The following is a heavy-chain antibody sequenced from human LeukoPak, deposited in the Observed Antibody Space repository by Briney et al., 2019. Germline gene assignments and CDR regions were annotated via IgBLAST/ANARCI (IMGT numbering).Heavy chain of an antibody. CDR1: GFTFSAYW. CDR3: ARQTVVGSYFDY. V-gene: IGHV3-7*03. J-gene: IGHJ4*02. Sequence: GGSLRLSCSASGFTFSAYWMSWVRQAPGKGLEWLANIKQDGSDKYYVDSVKGRFTISRDNAKTSLYMQMNSLRAEDTAVYYCARQTVVGSYFDYWGQGTPVTVSS. D-gene: IGHD4-23*01. CDR2: IKQDGSDK.